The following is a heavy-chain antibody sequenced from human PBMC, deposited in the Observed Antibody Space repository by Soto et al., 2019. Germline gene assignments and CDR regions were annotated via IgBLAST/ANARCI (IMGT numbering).Heavy chain of an antibody. CDR2: IIPIFGTA. V-gene: IGHV1-69*13. CDR1: GGTFSSYA. CDR3: ARDSNYGPPDSDNWFDP. Sequence: ASVKVSCKASGGTFSSYAISWVRQAPGQGLEWMGGIIPIFGTANYAQKFQGRVTITADESTSTAYMELSSLRSEDTAVYYCARDSNYGPPDSDNWFDPWGQGTLVTVSS. J-gene: IGHJ5*02. D-gene: IGHD3-10*01.